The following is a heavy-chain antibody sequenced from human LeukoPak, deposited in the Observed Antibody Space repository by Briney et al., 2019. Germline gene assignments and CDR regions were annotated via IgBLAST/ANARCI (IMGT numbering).Heavy chain of an antibody. J-gene: IGHJ6*04. CDR2: IYYSGST. CDR1: GGSISSYY. D-gene: IGHD2-2*01. CDR3: ARDRIVVVPAAIEYYYYGMDV. V-gene: IGHV4-59*01. Sequence: SETLSLTCTVSGGSISSYYWSWIRQPPGKGLEWIGYIYYSGSTNYNPSLKSRVTISVDTSKNQFSLKLSSVTAADTAVYYCARDRIVVVPAAIEYYYYGMDVWGKGTTVTVSP.